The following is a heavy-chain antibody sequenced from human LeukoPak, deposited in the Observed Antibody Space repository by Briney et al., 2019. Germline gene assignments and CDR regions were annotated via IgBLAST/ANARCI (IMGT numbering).Heavy chain of an antibody. Sequence: GESLKISCKGSGYSFTNYWITWVRQLPRKGLEWMGRIDPTDSYATYSPSFQGHVTISADKSITTAYLQWSSLKASDTAVYFCARWRGGSSFDYWGQGTLVTVSS. CDR1: GYSFTNYW. D-gene: IGHD1-26*01. J-gene: IGHJ4*02. V-gene: IGHV5-10-1*01. CDR2: IDPTDSYA. CDR3: ARWRGGSSFDY.